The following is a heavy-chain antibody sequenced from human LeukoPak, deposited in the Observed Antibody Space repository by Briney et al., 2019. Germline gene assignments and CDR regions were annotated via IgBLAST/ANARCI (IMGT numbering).Heavy chain of an antibody. CDR2: INHSGST. CDR1: GGSFSDYR. D-gene: IGHD2-15*01. J-gene: IGHJ4*02. Sequence: TSETLPLTCAVYGGSFSDYRWSWIRQPPGKGLEWIGEINHSGSTNYNPSLKSRVTISVDTSKKQFSLKLTSVTAADTAVYYCARACSGGSCYRTFDYWGQGTLATVSS. CDR3: ARACSGGSCYRTFDY. V-gene: IGHV4-34*01.